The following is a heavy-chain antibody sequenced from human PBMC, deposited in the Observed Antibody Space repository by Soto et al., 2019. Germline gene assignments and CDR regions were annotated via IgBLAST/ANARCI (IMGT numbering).Heavy chain of an antibody. D-gene: IGHD2-15*01. CDR3: ARAAHILVVVAAIGLDP. CDR2: INHSGST. J-gene: IGHJ5*02. CDR1: GGSFSGYY. Sequence: QVQLQQWGAGLLKPSETLSLTCAVYGGSFSGYYWSWIRQPPGKGLEWIGEINHSGSTHYNPSLKSRVTISVDPSKNHLARYLSSVSGASTSVYYCARAAHILVVVAAIGLDPWGQGTLVTVSS. V-gene: IGHV4-34*01.